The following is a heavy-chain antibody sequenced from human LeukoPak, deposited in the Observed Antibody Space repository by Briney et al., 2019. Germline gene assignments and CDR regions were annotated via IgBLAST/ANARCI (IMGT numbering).Heavy chain of an antibody. V-gene: IGHV3-23*01. CDR1: GFTFSSYA. Sequence: GGSLRLSCAASGFTFSSYAMSWVRQAPGKGLEWVSAISGSGGSTYYADSVKGRFTISRDNSKNTLYLQMNSLRAEDTAVYYCALDLSRRRSSRFDYWGQGTLVTVSS. CDR2: ISGSGGST. CDR3: ALDLSRRRSSRFDY. D-gene: IGHD2-2*01. J-gene: IGHJ4*02.